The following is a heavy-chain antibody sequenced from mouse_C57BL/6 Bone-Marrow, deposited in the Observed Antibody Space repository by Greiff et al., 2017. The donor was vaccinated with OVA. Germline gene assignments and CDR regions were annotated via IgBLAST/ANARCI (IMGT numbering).Heavy chain of an antibody. Sequence: VKLQQPGAELVKPGASVKMSCKASGYTFTSYWITWVKQRPGQGLEWIGDIYPGSGSTNYNEKFKSKATLTVDTSSSTAYMQLSSLTSEDSAVYYCAKGPHYYGSSPFDYWGQGTTLTVSS. D-gene: IGHD1-1*01. CDR2: IYPGSGST. CDR1: GYTFTSYW. CDR3: AKGPHYYGSSPFDY. J-gene: IGHJ2*01. V-gene: IGHV1-55*01.